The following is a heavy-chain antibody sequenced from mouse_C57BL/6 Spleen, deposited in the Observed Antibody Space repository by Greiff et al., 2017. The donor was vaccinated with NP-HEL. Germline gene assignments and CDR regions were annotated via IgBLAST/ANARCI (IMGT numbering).Heavy chain of an antibody. Sequence: QVTLKESSPGILQSSQTLSLTCSFSGFSLSTSGMGVSWIRQPSGKGLEWLAHIYWDDDKRYNPSLKSRLTISKDTSRNQVFLKITSVDTADTATYYCARRAPGSYWYFDVWGTGTTVTVSS. CDR2: IYWDDDK. CDR3: ARRAPGSYWYFDV. CDR1: GFSLSTSGMG. D-gene: IGHD4-1*01. V-gene: IGHV8-12*01. J-gene: IGHJ1*03.